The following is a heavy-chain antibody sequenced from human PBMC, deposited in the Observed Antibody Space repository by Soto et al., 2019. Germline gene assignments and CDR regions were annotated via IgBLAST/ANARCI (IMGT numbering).Heavy chain of an antibody. CDR3: ARGYSSSWVDY. V-gene: IGHV4-61*01. Sequence: QVQLQESGPGLVKPSETLSLTCTVSGGSVSSGSYYWSWIRQPPGKGLEWIGYIDYSRSTNYNPSLKSRVTISVDTYKDQFPLKLSSVTAADTAVYYCARGYSSSWVDYWGQGTLVTVSS. CDR1: GGSVSSGSYY. D-gene: IGHD6-13*01. J-gene: IGHJ4*02. CDR2: IDYSRST.